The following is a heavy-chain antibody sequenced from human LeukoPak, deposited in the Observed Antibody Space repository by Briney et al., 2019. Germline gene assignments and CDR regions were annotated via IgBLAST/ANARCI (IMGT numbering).Heavy chain of an antibody. V-gene: IGHV3-23*01. J-gene: IGHJ4*02. D-gene: IGHD2-2*01. CDR3: AKSFRSTSLDY. CDR2: ISGSGRST. CDR1: GFTFTAYA. Sequence: GGSLRLSCAASGFTFTAYAMSWFRQTPGKGLEWVSGISGSGRSTFYADSVKGRFTISRDNSKNTLYLQMNSLRAGDTAVYYCAKSFRSTSLDYWGQGTLVTVSS.